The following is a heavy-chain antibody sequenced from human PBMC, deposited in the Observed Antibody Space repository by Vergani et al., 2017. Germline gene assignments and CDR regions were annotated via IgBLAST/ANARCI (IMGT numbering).Heavy chain of an antibody. J-gene: IGHJ4*02. Sequence: QVQLVESGGGVVQPGRSLRLSCAASGFTFSSYAMHWVRQAPGKGLEWVAVISYDGSNKYYADSVKGRFTISRDTSKNTLYLQMNSLRAEDTAVYYCARGEDIVVVVAALYFEYWGQGTLVTVSS. CDR3: ARGEDIVVVVAALYFEY. D-gene: IGHD2-15*01. CDR2: ISYDGSNK. CDR1: GFTFSSYA. V-gene: IGHV3-30-3*01.